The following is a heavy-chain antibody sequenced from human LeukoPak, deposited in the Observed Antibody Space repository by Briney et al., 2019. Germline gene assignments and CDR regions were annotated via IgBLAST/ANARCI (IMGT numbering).Heavy chain of an antibody. CDR2: IKQDESEK. CDR1: GFTLSNYL. V-gene: IGHV3-7*01. J-gene: IGHJ4*02. D-gene: IGHD1-20*01. CDR3: ARVVFANYNWKYFDH. Sequence: GGSLRLSCAASGFTLSNYLMSWVRQAPGKGLEWVAYIKQDESEKYYVDSVKGRFTISRDNAKNSLYLQMDSLRAEDTAVYYCARVVFANYNWKYFDHWGQGTLVTVSS.